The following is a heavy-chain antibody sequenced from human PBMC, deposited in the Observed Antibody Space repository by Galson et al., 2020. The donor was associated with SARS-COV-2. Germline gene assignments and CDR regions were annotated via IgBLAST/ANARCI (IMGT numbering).Heavy chain of an antibody. J-gene: IGHJ4*02. CDR1: GFTFSSYG. D-gene: IGHD6-13*01. CDR3: AREGEVAAAGNSLDY. V-gene: IGHV3-33*01. CDR2: IWYDGSKK. Sequence: GGSLRLSCAASGFTFSSYGMHWVRQAPGKGLEWVAVIWYDGSKKYYADSVKGRFTISRDNSKNTLYLQMNSLRAEDTAVYYCAREGEVAAAGNSLDYWGQGTLVTVSS.